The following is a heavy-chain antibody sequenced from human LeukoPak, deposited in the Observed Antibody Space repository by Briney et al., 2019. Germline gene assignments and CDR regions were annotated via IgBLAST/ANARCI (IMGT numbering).Heavy chain of an antibody. CDR3: ARYYDTSGYFDY. Sequence: GGSLRFSCPASGFRFINFGMSKVRQAPGKGLKWVANIKHDGSEKLYADAVKGRFTISRDNAKRSLFLQMNSLRAEDTAVFYCARYYDTSGYFDYWGQGTLVTVSS. CDR2: IKHDGSEK. D-gene: IGHD3-22*01. CDR1: GFRFINFG. V-gene: IGHV3-7*01. J-gene: IGHJ4*02.